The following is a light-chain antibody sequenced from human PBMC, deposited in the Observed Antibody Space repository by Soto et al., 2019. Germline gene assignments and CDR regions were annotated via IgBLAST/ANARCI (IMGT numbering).Light chain of an antibody. Sequence: QSVLTQPPSVSAAPGQKVTISCSGSSSNNGNNYVSWYQQLPGTAPKLLIYDNNKRPSGIPDRFSGSKSGTSATLGITGLQTGDEADYYCGTWDSSLSVGVFGGGTQLTVL. CDR2: DNN. J-gene: IGLJ2*01. CDR3: GTWDSSLSVGV. V-gene: IGLV1-51*01. CDR1: SSNNGNNY.